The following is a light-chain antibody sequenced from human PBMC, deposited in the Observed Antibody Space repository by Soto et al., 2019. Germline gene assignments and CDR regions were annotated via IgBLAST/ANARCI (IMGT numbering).Light chain of an antibody. J-gene: IGKJ1*01. CDR3: QQYNSWPQT. CDR2: GAS. V-gene: IGKV3-15*01. CDR1: QSVSSSY. Sequence: IALTHSPGTPSLPPREIATLSCRASQSVSSSYLAWYQQKPGQAPRLLIYGASTRATGIPARFSGSGSGTEFTLTISSLQSEDFAVYYCQQYNSWPQTFGQGTKVDIK.